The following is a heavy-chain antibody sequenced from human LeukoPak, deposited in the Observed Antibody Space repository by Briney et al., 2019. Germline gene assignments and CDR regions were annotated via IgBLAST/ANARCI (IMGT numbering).Heavy chain of an antibody. CDR3: ARAEYDADFDY. CDR1: GGSINSYY. CDR2: IYYSGST. Sequence: SQCLSLTCTVSGGSINSYYWSCIRQPPGKGLEWLRYIYYSGSTNYNPSLKSRVTISVDTSKNQFSLKLSSVTAADTAVYYCARAEYDADFDYWGQGTLVTVSS. J-gene: IGHJ4*02. D-gene: IGHD3-16*01. V-gene: IGHV4-59*01.